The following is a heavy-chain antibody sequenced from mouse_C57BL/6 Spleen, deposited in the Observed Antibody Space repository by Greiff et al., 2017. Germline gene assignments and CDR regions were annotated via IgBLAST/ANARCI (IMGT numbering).Heavy chain of an antibody. J-gene: IGHJ2*01. D-gene: IGHD3-3*01. V-gene: IGHV1-19*01. CDR3: ARGAGFDD. Sequence: EVQRVESGPVLVKPGASVKMSCKASGYTFTDYYMNWVKQSHGKSLEWLGVINPYNGGTSYNQKFKGKATLTVDKSSSTAYMELNSLTSEDSAVYYCARGAGFDDWGQGTTLTVSS. CDR2: INPYNGGT. CDR1: GYTFTDYY.